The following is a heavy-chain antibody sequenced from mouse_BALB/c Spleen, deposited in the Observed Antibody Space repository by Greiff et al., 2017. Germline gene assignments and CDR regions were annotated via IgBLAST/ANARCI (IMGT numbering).Heavy chain of an antibody. CDR3: ARGYYYGSSPFDY. D-gene: IGHD1-1*01. V-gene: IGHV1-9*01. J-gene: IGHJ2*01. CDR1: GYTFSSYW. CDR2: ILPGSGST. Sequence: VQLQQSGAELMKPGASVKISCKATGYTFSSYWIEWVKQRPGHGLEWIGEILPGSGSTNYNEKFKGKATFTADTSSNTAYMQLSSLTSEDSAVYYCARGYYYGSSPFDYWGQGTTLTVSS.